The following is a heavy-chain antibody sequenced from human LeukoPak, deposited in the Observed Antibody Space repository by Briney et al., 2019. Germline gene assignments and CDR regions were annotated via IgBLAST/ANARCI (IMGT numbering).Heavy chain of an antibody. V-gene: IGHV1-18*01. J-gene: IGHJ5*02. CDR2: ISAYNGNT. CDR1: GYTFTSYG. CDR3: ARDKDRYQLLNNWFDH. D-gene: IGHD2-2*01. Sequence: ASVKVSCTASGYTFTSYGISWVRQAPGQGLEWMGWISAYNGNTNYAQKLQGRVTMTTDTSTSTAYMELRSLRSDDTAVYYCARDKDRYQLLNNWFDHWGQGTLVTVSS.